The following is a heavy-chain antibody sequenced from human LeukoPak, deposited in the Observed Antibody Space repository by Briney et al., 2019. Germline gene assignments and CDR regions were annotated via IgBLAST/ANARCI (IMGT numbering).Heavy chain of an antibody. D-gene: IGHD6-13*01. J-gene: IGHJ4*02. CDR2: IKQDGSEK. Sequence: GGSLRLSCAAPGFTFSTYWKSWVRQAPGKGLEWVANIKQDGSEKYYVDSVKGRFTISRDNAKNSLYLQMNSLRVEGTAVYYCASHWGSSSWACEYWGQGTLVTVSS. CDR1: GFTFSTYW. CDR3: ASHWGSSSWACEY. V-gene: IGHV3-7*01.